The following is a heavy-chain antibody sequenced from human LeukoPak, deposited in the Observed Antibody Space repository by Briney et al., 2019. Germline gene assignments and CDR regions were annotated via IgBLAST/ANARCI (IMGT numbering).Heavy chain of an antibody. CDR2: IRSKANSYAT. V-gene: IGHV3-73*01. CDR3: ASGGGAPGHLDP. J-gene: IGHJ5*02. D-gene: IGHD2-21*01. CDR1: GFTFSGSA. Sequence: GGSLKLSCAASGFTFSGSAMHWVRQASGKGLEWVGRIRSKANSYATAYAASVKGRFTISRDDSKNTAYLQMNSLKTEDTAVYYCASGGGAPGHLDPWGQGTLVTVSS.